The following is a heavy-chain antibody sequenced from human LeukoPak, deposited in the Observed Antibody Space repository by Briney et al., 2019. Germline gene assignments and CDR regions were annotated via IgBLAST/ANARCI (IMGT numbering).Heavy chain of an antibody. Sequence: SETLSLTCTVSGDSISSYYWNWIRQPPGKRLEWIGYIYYSGSTNYNPSLKSRVTISVDTSKNQFSLKLSSVTAADTAVYYCARISLAGYWFDPWGQGTLVTVSS. J-gene: IGHJ5*02. CDR1: GDSISSYY. D-gene: IGHD6-25*01. CDR2: IYYSGST. CDR3: ARISLAGYWFDP. V-gene: IGHV4-59*01.